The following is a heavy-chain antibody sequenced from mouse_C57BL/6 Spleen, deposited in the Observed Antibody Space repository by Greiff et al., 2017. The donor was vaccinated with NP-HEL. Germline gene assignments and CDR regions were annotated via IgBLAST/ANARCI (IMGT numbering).Heavy chain of an antibody. CDR3: ARGGIITTGYFDY. J-gene: IGHJ2*01. CDR1: GYTFTSYW. D-gene: IGHD1-1*01. Sequence: QVQLQQPGAELVRPGSSVKLSCKASGYTFTSYWMDWVKQRPGQGLEWIGNIYPSDSETHYNQKFKDKATLTVDKSSSTAYMQLSSLTSEDSAVYYCARGGIITTGYFDYWGQGTTLTVSS. V-gene: IGHV1-61*01. CDR2: IYPSDSET.